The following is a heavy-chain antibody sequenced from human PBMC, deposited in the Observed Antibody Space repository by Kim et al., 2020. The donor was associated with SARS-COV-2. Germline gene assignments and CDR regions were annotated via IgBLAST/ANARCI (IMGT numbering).Heavy chain of an antibody. V-gene: IGHV3-74*01. CDR1: GFTFSSYW. CDR3: ARGGSPYPVAFEY. Sequence: GGSLRLSCEASGFTFSSYWMHWVRQGPGKGLVWVSRINLGGSSTNYADSVKGRFTISRDNAKNTVYLQMNSLRAEDTAVYFCARGGSPYPVAFEYWGQETLVAVSS. D-gene: IGHD3-16*01. J-gene: IGHJ4*02. CDR2: INLGGSST.